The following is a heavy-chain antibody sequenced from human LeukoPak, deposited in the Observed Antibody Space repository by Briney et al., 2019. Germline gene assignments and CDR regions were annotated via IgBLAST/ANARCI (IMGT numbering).Heavy chain of an antibody. CDR2: ISSSSSTI. CDR3: ARVSDLVVVDDDY. J-gene: IGHJ4*02. CDR1: GFTFSSYS. Sequence: PGGSLRLSCAASGFTFSSYSMNWVRQAPGKGLEWVSYISSSSSTIYYADSVKGRFTISRDNAKNSLYLQMNSLRAEDTAVYYCARVSDLVVVDDDYWGQGTLVTVSS. V-gene: IGHV3-48*04. D-gene: IGHD2-15*01.